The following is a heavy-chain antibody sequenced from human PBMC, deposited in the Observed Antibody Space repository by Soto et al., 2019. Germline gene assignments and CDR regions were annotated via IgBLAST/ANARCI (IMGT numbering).Heavy chain of an antibody. V-gene: IGHV4-30-2*01. J-gene: IGHJ4*02. Sequence: PSETLSLTCAVSGGSISSGGYSWSWIRQPPGKGLEWIGYIYHSGSTYYNPSLKSRVTISVDRSKNQFSLKLSSVTAADTAVYYCARMEVDILTGYYYGVDYWGQGTLVTVSS. CDR3: ARMEVDILTGYYYGVDY. D-gene: IGHD3-9*01. CDR2: IYHSGST. CDR1: GGSISSGGYS.